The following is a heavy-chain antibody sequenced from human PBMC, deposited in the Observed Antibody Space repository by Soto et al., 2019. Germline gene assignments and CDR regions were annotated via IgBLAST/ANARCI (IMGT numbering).Heavy chain of an antibody. D-gene: IGHD1-26*01. V-gene: IGHV6-1*01. CDR1: GDSVSSNSAA. Sequence: SQTLSLTCAIPGDSVSSNSAAWNWIRQSPSRGLEWLGRTYYRSKWYNDYAVSVKSRITINPDTSKNQFSLQLNSVTPEDTAVYYCARDQMGATPPDYYGMDVWGQGTTVTVSS. CDR3: ARDQMGATPPDYYGMDV. J-gene: IGHJ6*02. CDR2: TYYRSKWYN.